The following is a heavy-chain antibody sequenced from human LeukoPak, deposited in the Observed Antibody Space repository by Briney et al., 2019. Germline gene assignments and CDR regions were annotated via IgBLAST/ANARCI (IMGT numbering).Heavy chain of an antibody. CDR3: VVGFRN. CDR2: ISWNSGSI. J-gene: IGHJ4*02. V-gene: IGHV3-9*03. D-gene: IGHD2-15*01. CDR1: LFTFDDYA. Sequence: GGSLRLSCAASLFTFDDYAMHWVRQAPGKGLEWVSGISWNSGSIGYADSVKGRFTISRDNAKNSLYLQMNSLRAEDMALYYCVVGFRNWGRGTLVTVSS.